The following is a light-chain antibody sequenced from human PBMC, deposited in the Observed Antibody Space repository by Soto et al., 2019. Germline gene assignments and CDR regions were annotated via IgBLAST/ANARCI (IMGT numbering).Light chain of an antibody. V-gene: IGLV1-51*01. Sequence: QSVLTQPPSVSAAPGQMVTVSCSGSSSNIGNNHVSWYQHLPGTAPKVLIYDNNKRPSGIPDRFSGSKSATSATLDITGLQTGDEADYYCGSWDRILRGWVFGGGTKVTVL. CDR1: SSNIGNNH. CDR3: GSWDRILRGWV. CDR2: DNN. J-gene: IGLJ3*02.